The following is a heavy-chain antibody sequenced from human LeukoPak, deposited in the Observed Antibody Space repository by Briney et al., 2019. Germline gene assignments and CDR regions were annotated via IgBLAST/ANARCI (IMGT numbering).Heavy chain of an antibody. V-gene: IGHV3-23*01. J-gene: IGHJ5*02. CDR1: GFTFSGYA. Sequence: GGSLRLSCTASGFTFSGYAMNWVSRAPGKGLEGGSVISESGRTYYAESVEGRFTISRDNSKNTLYLQMNSLRVEDTAKYYCAKGSTSWDGYKGGYGPWGERAQVTV. CDR3: AKGSTSWDGYKGGYGP. D-gene: IGHD2-2*01. CDR2: ISESGRT.